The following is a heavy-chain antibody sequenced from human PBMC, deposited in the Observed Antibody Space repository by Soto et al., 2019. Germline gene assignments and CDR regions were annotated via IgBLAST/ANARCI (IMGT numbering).Heavy chain of an antibody. D-gene: IGHD6-19*01. CDR1: GGSFSGYY. V-gene: IGHV4-34*01. Sequence: QVQLQQWGAGLLKPSETLSLTCAVYGGSFSGYYWSWIRQPPGKGLEWIGEINHSGSTNYNPSLKSRVTISVETSKNQFSLKLSSVTAADTAVYYCARGDPSSGWYVDDWGQGTLVTVSS. CDR3: ARGDPSSGWYVDD. CDR2: INHSGST. J-gene: IGHJ4*02.